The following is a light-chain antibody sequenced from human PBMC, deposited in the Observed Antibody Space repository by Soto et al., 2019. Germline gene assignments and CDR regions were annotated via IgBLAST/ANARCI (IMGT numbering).Light chain of an antibody. V-gene: IGLV1-47*01. J-gene: IGLJ1*01. CDR2: RNN. CDR1: SSNIGSNY. Sequence: QSVLTQPPSASGTPGQRVTISCSGSSSNIGSNYVYWYQQLPGTAPKLLIYRNNQRPSGVPDRFSGSKSGTSASLAISGLRSEDEADYYCAAWDDSLGYVFGTGTKDTVL. CDR3: AAWDDSLGYV.